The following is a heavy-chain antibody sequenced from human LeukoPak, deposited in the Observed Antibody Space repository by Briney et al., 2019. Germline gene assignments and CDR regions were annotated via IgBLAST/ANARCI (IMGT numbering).Heavy chain of an antibody. CDR2: IFDTGSTT. Sequence: PSETLSLTCTVSGGSINNYYWSWIRQPPGKGLQWIGYIFDTGSTTNYNPSLKSRVTLSVDTPKNQLSLRLSSVTAADTAVYFCARGAALYSGNTVLSHWGRGTLVTVSS. CDR1: GGSINNYY. D-gene: IGHD4-11*01. J-gene: IGHJ4*02. CDR3: ARGAALYSGNTVLSH. V-gene: IGHV4-59*08.